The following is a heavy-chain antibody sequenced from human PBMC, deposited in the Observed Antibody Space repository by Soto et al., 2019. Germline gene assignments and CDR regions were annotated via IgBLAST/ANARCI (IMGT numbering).Heavy chain of an antibody. J-gene: IGHJ4*02. Sequence: QLQLQESGSGLVKPSQTLSLTCAVSGGSISSGGYSWCWIRQPPGKGLERIGYICHSGSTYYNPSFKSRVTISVDRANIQFSLKPSSVTAADTALYYCARGQVVAAQHLGQGTLVTVSS. V-gene: IGHV4-30-2*01. CDR3: ARGQVVAAQH. CDR1: GGSISSGGYS. CDR2: ICHSGST. D-gene: IGHD2-15*01.